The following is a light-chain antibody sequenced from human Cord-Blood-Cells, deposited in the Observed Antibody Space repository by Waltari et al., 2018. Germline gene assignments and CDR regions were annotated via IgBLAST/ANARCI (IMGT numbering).Light chain of an antibody. V-gene: IGLV2-14*01. CDR1: SSDVGGYNY. CDR2: DVS. J-gene: IGLJ2*01. CDR3: SSYTSSSALVV. Sequence: QSALTQPASVSGSPGQSITISCTGTSSDVGGYNYVSWYQQHPGKAPKLMIYDVSQRASGVANRFSGSETCNTASLTISGVQAEDEAEYYCSSYTSSSALVVFGGGTKLTVL.